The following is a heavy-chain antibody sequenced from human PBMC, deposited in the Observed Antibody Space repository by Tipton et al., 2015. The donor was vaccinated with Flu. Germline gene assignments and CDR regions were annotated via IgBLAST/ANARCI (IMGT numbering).Heavy chain of an antibody. J-gene: IGHJ6*02. CDR1: GFTVSDNY. CDR2: IYTGGIT. CDR3: ARDTFRYCRGASCLSDYYYYGLDV. Sequence: SLRLSCAASGFTVSDNYMSWVRQAPGKGLEWVSVIYTGGITYTADSVKGRFSISRDNSKNTLYLQMNSLRVEDTAVYYCARDTFRYCRGASCLSDYYYYGLDVWGPGTTVTVSS. V-gene: IGHV3-53*01. D-gene: IGHD2-15*01.